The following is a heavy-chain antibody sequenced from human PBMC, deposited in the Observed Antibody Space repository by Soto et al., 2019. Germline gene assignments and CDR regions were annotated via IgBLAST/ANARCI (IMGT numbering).Heavy chain of an antibody. V-gene: IGHV1-18*01. CDR3: ARDLEVITIFGVAKGHGMDV. D-gene: IGHD3-3*01. CDR1: GYTFTSYG. J-gene: IGHJ6*02. CDR2: ISAYNGNT. Sequence: ASVKVSCKASGYTFTSYGISWVRQAPGQGLEWMGWISAYNGNTNYAENVQGRITMTTDRSTSTAYMELRSLRSDDTAVYYCARDLEVITIFGVAKGHGMDVWGQGTTVTVSS.